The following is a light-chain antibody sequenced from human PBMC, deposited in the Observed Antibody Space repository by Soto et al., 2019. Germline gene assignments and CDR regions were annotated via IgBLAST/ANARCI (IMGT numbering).Light chain of an antibody. Sequence: ETVLTQSPGTLSLSPGETATLSCRASQSVISNYLAWYRQKPGQAPRLLIYGASNRATGIPDRFSGSGSGTDFTLTISRLEPEDFAVYYCQQYVSSLFTFGQGTKLEIK. J-gene: IGKJ2*01. CDR2: GAS. CDR1: QSVISNY. CDR3: QQYVSSLFT. V-gene: IGKV3-20*01.